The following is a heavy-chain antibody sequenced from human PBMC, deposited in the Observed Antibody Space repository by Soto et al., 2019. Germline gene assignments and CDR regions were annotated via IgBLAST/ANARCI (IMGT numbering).Heavy chain of an antibody. D-gene: IGHD4-17*01. CDR1: GGSISSGGYY. CDR2: IYYSGST. CDR3: ARFHDYGDYVDY. Sequence: SETLSLTCTVSGGSISSGGYYWSWIRQHPGKGLEWIGYIYYSGSTYYNPSLKSRVTISVDTSKNQFSLKLSSVTAADTAVYYCARFHDYGDYVDYWGQGTLVTVSS. V-gene: IGHV4-31*03. J-gene: IGHJ4*02.